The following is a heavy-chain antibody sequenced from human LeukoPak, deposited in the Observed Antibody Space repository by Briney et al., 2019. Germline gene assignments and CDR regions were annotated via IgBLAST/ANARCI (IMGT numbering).Heavy chain of an antibody. J-gene: IGHJ4*02. CDR2: ISYDGSNK. Sequence: GGSLRLSCAASGFTFSSYAMLWVRQAPGKGLEWVAVISYDGSNKYYADSVKGRFTISRDNSKNTLYLQMNSLRAEDTAVYYCARGQNGGISIDYWGQGTLVTVSS. CDR1: GFTFSSYA. V-gene: IGHV3-30-3*01. D-gene: IGHD3-16*01. CDR3: ARGQNGGISIDY.